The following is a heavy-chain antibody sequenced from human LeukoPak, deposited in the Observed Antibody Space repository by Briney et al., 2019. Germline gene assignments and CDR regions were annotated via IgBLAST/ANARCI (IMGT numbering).Heavy chain of an antibody. CDR3: AKDSSSSWFGGDSK. V-gene: IGHV3-30*18. CDR1: GFTFSNYG. CDR2: ISYDGSNK. D-gene: IGHD6-13*01. J-gene: IGHJ4*02. Sequence: GGSLRLSCAASGFTFSNYGLHWVRQAPGKGLEWVALISYDGSNKNYADSVKGRFTISRDNSKNTLYLQMNSLRAEDTAVYYCAKDSSSSWFGGDSKWGQGTLVTVSS.